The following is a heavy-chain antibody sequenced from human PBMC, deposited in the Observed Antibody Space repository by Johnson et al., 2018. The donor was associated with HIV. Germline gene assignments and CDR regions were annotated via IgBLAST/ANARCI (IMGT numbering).Heavy chain of an antibody. CDR1: VFTVSSNY. J-gene: IGHJ3*02. D-gene: IGHD4-17*01. V-gene: IGHV3-53*03. CDR2: IYSGGST. CDR3: TRPGEYDAFDI. Sequence: VQVLESGGGLIQPGGSLRLSCAASVFTVSSNYMSWVRQAPGKGLEWVSVIYSGGSTNYADSVKGRFSISRDNAKNSLYLQMNSLRAEDTALYYCTRPGEYDAFDIWGQGTMVIVSS.